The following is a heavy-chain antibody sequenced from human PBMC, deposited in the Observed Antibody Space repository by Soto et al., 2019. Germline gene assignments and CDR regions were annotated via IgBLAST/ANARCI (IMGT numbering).Heavy chain of an antibody. J-gene: IGHJ4*02. CDR3: ARGGYSYGYSLDY. CDR1: GCSISSYY. V-gene: IGHV4-59*01. Sequence: SETLSLTCTFSGCSISSYYWSWIRQPPGKGLEWIGYIYYSGSTNYNPSLKSRVTISVDTSKNQFSLKLSSVTAADTAVYYCARGGYSYGYSLDYWGQGTLVTVSS. CDR2: IYYSGST. D-gene: IGHD5-18*01.